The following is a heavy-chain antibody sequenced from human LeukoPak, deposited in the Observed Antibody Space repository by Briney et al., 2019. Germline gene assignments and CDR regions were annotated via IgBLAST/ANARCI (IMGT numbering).Heavy chain of an antibody. D-gene: IGHD3-22*01. CDR2: ISGSGGST. CDR3: ACHPYYYDSSGYDSLRARFGN. V-gene: IGHV3-23*01. J-gene: IGHJ4*02. Sequence: GGSLRLSCAASGFTFSSYAMSWVRQAPGKGLEWVSAISGSGGSTYYADSVKGRFTISRDNSKNTLYLQMNSLRAEDTAVYYCACHPYYYDSSGYDSLRARFGNWGQGTLVTVSS. CDR1: GFTFSSYA.